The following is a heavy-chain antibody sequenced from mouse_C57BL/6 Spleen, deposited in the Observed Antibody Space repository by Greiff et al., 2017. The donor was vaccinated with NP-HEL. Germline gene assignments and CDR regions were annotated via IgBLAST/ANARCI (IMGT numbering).Heavy chain of an antibody. Sequence: EVQLKQSGTVLARPGASVKMSCKTSGYTFTSYWMHWVKQRPGQGLEWIGAIYPGNSDTSYNQKFNGKAKLTAVTSASTAYMELSSLTNEDSAVYYCTREGFPSYYFDYWGQGTTLTVSS. J-gene: IGHJ2*01. CDR3: TREGFPSYYFDY. CDR2: IYPGNSDT. V-gene: IGHV1-5*01. CDR1: GYTFTSYW.